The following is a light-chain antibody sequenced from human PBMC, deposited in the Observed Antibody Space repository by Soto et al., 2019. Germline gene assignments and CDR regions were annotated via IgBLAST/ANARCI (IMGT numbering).Light chain of an antibody. CDR1: QSLLHSDGKTY. CDR2: DVY. V-gene: IGKV2D-29*01. Sequence: DIVMTQTPLSLSVTPGQPASISCKSSQSLLHSDGKTYLYWYLQRQGQPQQLLIYDVYNRFSGVPDRFSGRGSGTDFTLKISRVEAEDVGVHYCMQSIQPPFTFGPGTKVDI. CDR3: MQSIQPPFT. J-gene: IGKJ3*01.